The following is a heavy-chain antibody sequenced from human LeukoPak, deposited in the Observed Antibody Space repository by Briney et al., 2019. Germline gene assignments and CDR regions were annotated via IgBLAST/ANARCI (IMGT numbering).Heavy chain of an antibody. CDR3: ARGGYSSSRGPFDP. V-gene: IGHV3-30-3*01. CDR1: GFTFSSYA. CDR2: ISYDGSNK. Sequence: PGRSLRLSCAASGFTFSSYAMHWVRQAPGKGLEWVAVISYDGSNKYHANSVKGRFTISRDNSKNTLYLQMNSLRAEDTAVYYCARGGYSSSRGPFDPWGQGTLVTVSS. D-gene: IGHD6-13*01. J-gene: IGHJ5*02.